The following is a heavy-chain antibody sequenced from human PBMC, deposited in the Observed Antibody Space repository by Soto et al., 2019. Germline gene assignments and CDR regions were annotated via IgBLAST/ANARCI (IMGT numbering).Heavy chain of an antibody. CDR3: ARGTGSGWYYSSYGMDV. CDR2: TYYRSKWYN. CDR1: GDSVSSNSAA. Sequence: PSQTLSLTCAISGDSVSSNSAAWNWMIQSPSRGLEWLGRTYYRSKWYNDYAVSVKSRITINPDTSKNQFSLQLNSVTPEDTAVYYCARGTGSGWYYSSYGMDVWGQGTTVTVSS. J-gene: IGHJ6*02. D-gene: IGHD6-19*01. V-gene: IGHV6-1*01.